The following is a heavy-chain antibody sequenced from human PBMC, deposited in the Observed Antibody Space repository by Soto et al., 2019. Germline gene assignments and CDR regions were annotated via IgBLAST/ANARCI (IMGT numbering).Heavy chain of an antibody. V-gene: IGHV4-59*11. CDR3: TTVRHPYWYFDL. CDR2: IYSGGNT. J-gene: IGHJ2*01. Sequence: QVQLQESGPGLVKPSETLSLTCTVSGGSISNHYWSWIRQSPGKGLAWIGHIYSGGNTNYNPSLKRRVTIAVDTSKNQFSLNLGSLTAADSAVSYCTTVRHPYWYFDLWGRGTLVTVSS. CDR1: GGSISNHY.